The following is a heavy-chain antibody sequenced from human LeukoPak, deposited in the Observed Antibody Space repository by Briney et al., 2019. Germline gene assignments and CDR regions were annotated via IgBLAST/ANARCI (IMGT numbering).Heavy chain of an antibody. CDR1: GYTFTGYY. J-gene: IGHJ4*02. D-gene: IGHD6-19*01. CDR2: ISAYNGNT. V-gene: IGHV1-18*04. CDR3: ARDYSSGWHDY. Sequence: ASVKVSCKASGYTFTGYYIHWVRQAPGQGLEWMGWISAYNGNTNYAQKLQGRVTMTTDTSTSTAYMELRSLRSDDTAVYYCARDYSSGWHDYWGQGTLVTVSS.